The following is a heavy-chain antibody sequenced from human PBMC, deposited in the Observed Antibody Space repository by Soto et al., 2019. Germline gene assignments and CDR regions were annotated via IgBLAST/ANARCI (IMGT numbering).Heavy chain of an antibody. V-gene: IGHV1-69*13. CDR2: IIPIFGTA. J-gene: IGHJ6*02. CDR1: GGTFSSYA. CDR3: ARDRVATIEDYYYYGMDV. Sequence: SVKVSCKASGGTFSSYAISWVRQAPGQGLEWMGGIIPIFGTANYAQKFQGRVTITADESTSTAYMELSSLRSEDTAVYYCARDRVATIEDYYYYGMDVWGQGTTVTVFS. D-gene: IGHD5-12*01.